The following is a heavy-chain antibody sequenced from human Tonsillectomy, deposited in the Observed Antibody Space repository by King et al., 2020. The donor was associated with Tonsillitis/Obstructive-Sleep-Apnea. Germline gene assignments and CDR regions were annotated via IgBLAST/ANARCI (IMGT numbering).Heavy chain of an antibody. J-gene: IGHJ4*03. Sequence: VQLVESGGGLVQPGGSLRLSCAASGLSFNTFNMYAMSWVRQAPGKGLEWVSTISGSGDNTYYGESVRGRFTISRDNSKNTVSLRMSSLRAEDTAVYYCATDILGYFDYWGQGTLVTVSS. D-gene: IGHD3-9*01. CDR1: GLSFNTFNMYA. V-gene: IGHV3-23*04. CDR3: ATDILGYFDY. CDR2: ISGSGDNT.